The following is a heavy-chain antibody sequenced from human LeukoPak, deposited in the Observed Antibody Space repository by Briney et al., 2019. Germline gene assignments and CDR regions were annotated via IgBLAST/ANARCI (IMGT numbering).Heavy chain of an antibody. CDR1: GYTFTGYY. CDR2: IIPIFGTA. Sequence: ASVKVSCKASGYTFTGYYMQWVRQAPGQGLEWMGGIIPIFGTANYAQKFQGRVTITTDESTSTAYMELSSLRSEDTAVYYCARGIAAAGSWFDPWGQGTLVTVSS. CDR3: ARGIAAAGSWFDP. J-gene: IGHJ5*02. V-gene: IGHV1-69*05. D-gene: IGHD6-13*01.